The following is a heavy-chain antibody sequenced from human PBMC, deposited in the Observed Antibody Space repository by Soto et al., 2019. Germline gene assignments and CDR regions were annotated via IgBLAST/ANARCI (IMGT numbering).Heavy chain of an antibody. V-gene: IGHV1-8*01. CDR3: AKVSRKGSAIDFDY. CDR1: GYTFSNYD. J-gene: IGHJ4*02. D-gene: IGHD3-10*01. CDR2: VNPNNGDT. Sequence: QVQLVQSGAELKKPGASVKVSCKASGYTFSNYDMNWVRQATGQGPEWIGWVNPNNGDTGYAQKFQGRVTLTTAISTTTAYMELTSLRSEDKAIYYCAKVSRKGSAIDFDYWGQGTLITVSS.